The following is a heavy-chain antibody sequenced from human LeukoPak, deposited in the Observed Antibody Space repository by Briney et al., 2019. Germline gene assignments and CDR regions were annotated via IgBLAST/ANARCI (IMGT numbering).Heavy chain of an antibody. V-gene: IGHV3-7*01. Sequence: SGGSLRLSCAASGFPFSSYWMTWVRQAPGKGPEWVANIKQDGSDTHYVDSVKGRFTISRDNAKNSASLQMNNVRAEDTAVYYCATVASGLETFYRPIDSWGPGTLVTVSS. CDR2: IKQDGSDT. D-gene: IGHD3-10*01. CDR3: ATVASGLETFYRPIDS. CDR1: GFPFSSYW. J-gene: IGHJ4*02.